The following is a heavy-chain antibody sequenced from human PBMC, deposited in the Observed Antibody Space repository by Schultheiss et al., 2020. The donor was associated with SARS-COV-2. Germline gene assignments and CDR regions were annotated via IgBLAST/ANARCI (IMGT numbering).Heavy chain of an antibody. D-gene: IGHD3-22*01. Sequence: GGSLRLSCAASGFTFDDYAMHWVRQAPGKGLEWVSGISGSGGSTYYADSVKGRFTISRDNSKNTLYLQMNSLRAEDTAVYYCAKDITMIVVVDWGQGTLVTVSS. CDR2: ISGSGGST. CDR3: AKDITMIVVVD. V-gene: IGHV3-23*01. CDR1: GFTFDDYA. J-gene: IGHJ4*02.